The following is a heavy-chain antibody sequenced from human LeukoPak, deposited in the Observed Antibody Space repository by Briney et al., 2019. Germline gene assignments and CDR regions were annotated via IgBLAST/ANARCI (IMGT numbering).Heavy chain of an antibody. CDR3: ARDYYDSGGYYNLDAFDI. V-gene: IGHV3-11*04. CDR2: ISSSGNTI. J-gene: IGHJ3*02. Sequence: GGSLRLSCAASGFTFSDYYMSWVRQAPGKGLEWVSYISSSGNTIYYADSVKGRFTISRDNAKNSLYLQMNSLRADDTAVYYCARDYYDSGGYYNLDAFDIWGQGTMVTVPS. CDR1: GFTFSDYY. D-gene: IGHD3-22*01.